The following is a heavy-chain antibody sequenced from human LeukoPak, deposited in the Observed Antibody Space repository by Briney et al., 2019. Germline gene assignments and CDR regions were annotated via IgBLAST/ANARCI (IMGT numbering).Heavy chain of an antibody. CDR3: ARVDRAPYYYGSGSNYYFDY. CDR2: IYLRGTT. CDR1: GGPIISSNW. V-gene: IGHV4-4*02. J-gene: IGHJ4*02. Sequence: PSGTLSLTLLVSGGPIISSNWWSWARHPGWRGLEWSGVIYLRGTTNNNPSLKRRVTITVDKSKNQFSQMLSSVTAADTAVYYCARVDRAPYYYGSGSNYYFDYWGQGTLVTVSS. D-gene: IGHD3-10*01.